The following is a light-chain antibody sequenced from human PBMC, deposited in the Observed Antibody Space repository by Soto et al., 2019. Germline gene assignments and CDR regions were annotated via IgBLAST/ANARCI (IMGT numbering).Light chain of an antibody. V-gene: IGLV2-23*01. CDR1: SSDVGSYNL. CDR2: EGS. J-gene: IGLJ2*01. CDR3: CPYAGIRTPLL. Sequence: QSALTQPASVSGSPGQSITISCTGTSSDVGSYNLLSWYHQRPGKAPKLMIYEGSKRPSGVSNRFSGSKSGNTASLTISGREPDDGADYYCCPYAGIRTPLLFGGGTKRTVL.